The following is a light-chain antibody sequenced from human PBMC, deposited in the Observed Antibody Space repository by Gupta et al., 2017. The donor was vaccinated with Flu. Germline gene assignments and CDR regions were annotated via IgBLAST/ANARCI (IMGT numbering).Light chain of an antibody. V-gene: IGLV1-40*01. Sequence: QSVLTQPPSVSGAPGQRVTISCTGSSSNIGAGFDVHWYQQLPGTAPKLLIFANNIRPSGVPDRFSVSKSGTSASLAITGLQAEDEADYYCQSYDSSLSAFVFGTGTKVTVL. J-gene: IGLJ1*01. CDR1: SSNIGAGFD. CDR3: QSYDSSLSAFV. CDR2: ANN.